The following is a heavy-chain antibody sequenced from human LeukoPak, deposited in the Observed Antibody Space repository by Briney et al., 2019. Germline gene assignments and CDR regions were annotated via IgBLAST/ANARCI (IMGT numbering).Heavy chain of an antibody. Sequence: SETLSLTCTVSGGSISSSSYYWGWIRQPPGKGLEWIGSIYYSGSTYYNPSLKSRVTISVDTSKNQFSLKLSSVTAADTAVCYCIRNYFDYWGQGTLVTVSS. D-gene: IGHD3-3*01. CDR2: IYYSGST. CDR1: GGSISSSSYY. J-gene: IGHJ4*02. CDR3: IRNYFDY. V-gene: IGHV4-39*01.